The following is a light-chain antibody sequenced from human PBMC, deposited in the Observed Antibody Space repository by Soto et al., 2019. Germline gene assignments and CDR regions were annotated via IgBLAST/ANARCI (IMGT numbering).Light chain of an antibody. CDR2: EDN. V-gene: IGLV6-57*03. CDR3: QSYASSSYWE. CDR1: SGSIASNY. Sequence: NFMLTQPHSVSESPGKTVTISCTRSSGSIASNYVQWYQQRPGSAPTTVIYEDNQRPSGVPDRFSGSIDSSSNSASLTISGLKTEDEADYYCQSYASSSYWEFGGGTKLTVL. J-gene: IGLJ3*02.